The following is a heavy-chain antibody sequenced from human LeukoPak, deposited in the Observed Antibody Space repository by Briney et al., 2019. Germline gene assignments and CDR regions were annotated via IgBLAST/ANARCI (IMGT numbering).Heavy chain of an antibody. CDR3: ARARVATISDAFDI. CDR1: GFTFISYS. J-gene: IGHJ3*02. Sequence: GGSLRLSGAASGFTFISYSMNWVRQAPGKGLEWVSSISSSSSYIYYADSVKGRFTNSRDKGKNSLYLQMNSLRAEDTAVYYCARARVATISDAFDIWGQGTMVTVSS. D-gene: IGHD5-12*01. V-gene: IGHV3-21*01. CDR2: ISSSSSYI.